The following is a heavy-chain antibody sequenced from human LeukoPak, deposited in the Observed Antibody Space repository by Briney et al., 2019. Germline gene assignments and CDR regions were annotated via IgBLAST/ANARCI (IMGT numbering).Heavy chain of an antibody. CDR3: ARERLGDCSSTSCFGWWFDP. J-gene: IGHJ5*02. CDR1: GGSVSSGSYY. D-gene: IGHD2-2*01. Sequence: SETLSLTCTVSGGSVSSGSYYWSWIRQPPGKGLEWIGYIYYSGSTNYNPSLKSRVTISVDTSKNQFSLKLSSVTAADTAVYYCARERLGDCSSTSCFGWWFDPWGQGTLVTVSS. CDR2: IYYSGST. V-gene: IGHV4-61*01.